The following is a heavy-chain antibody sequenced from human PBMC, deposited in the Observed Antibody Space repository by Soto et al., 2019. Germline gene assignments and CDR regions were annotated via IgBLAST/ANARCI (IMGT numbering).Heavy chain of an antibody. J-gene: IGHJ3*02. CDR2: IIPSLDVA. D-gene: IGHD2-15*01. Sequence: QVQLVQSGAAVRKPGSSVKVYCKASGGTFNTYTITWVRPAPGHGLDWLGKIIPSLDVANSAQRLQGRVTITADKSTRTAYRELSSLRADDTAICDCERSLAEAALWPWADAFDIWGQGTMVTVSS. CDR1: GGTFNTYT. CDR3: ERSLAEAALWPWADAFDI. V-gene: IGHV1-69*02.